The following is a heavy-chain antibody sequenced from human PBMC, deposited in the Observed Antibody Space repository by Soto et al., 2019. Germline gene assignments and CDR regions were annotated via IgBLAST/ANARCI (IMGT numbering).Heavy chain of an antibody. CDR2: IWYDGSNK. D-gene: IGHD2-15*01. CDR1: GFTFSSYG. Sequence: QVQLVESGGGVVQPGRSLRLSCAASGFTFSSYGMHWVRQAPGKGLEWVAVIWYDGSNKYYADSVKGRFTISRDNSKNTLYLQMNSRRAEDTAVYYCARDESDCSGGSCYSPFDYWGQGTLVTVSS. V-gene: IGHV3-33*01. J-gene: IGHJ4*02. CDR3: ARDESDCSGGSCYSPFDY.